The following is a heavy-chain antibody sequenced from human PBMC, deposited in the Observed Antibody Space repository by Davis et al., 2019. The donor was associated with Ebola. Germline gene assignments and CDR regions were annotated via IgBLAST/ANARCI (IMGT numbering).Heavy chain of an antibody. V-gene: IGHV1-46*01. J-gene: IGHJ4*02. CDR1: GYTFTSYG. Sequence: ASVKVSCKASGYTFTSYGISWVRQAPGQGLEWMGIINPSGGSTSYAQKFQGRVTMTRDTSTSTVYMELSSLRSEDTAVYYCARGGIAAAGFDYWGQGTLVTVSS. D-gene: IGHD6-13*01. CDR3: ARGGIAAAGFDY. CDR2: INPSGGST.